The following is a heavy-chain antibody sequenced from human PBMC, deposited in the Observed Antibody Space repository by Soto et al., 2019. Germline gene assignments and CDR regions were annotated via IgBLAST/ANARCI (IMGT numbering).Heavy chain of an antibody. V-gene: IGHV4-31*04. CDR3: AKTKTPHVRNGMDV. Sequence: QVRLQESGPGLVRPSQTLSLTCTVSGDSLSSGGYYCSWTRQLPGKGLEWIGFIYYSGSTFYNPSLRSRVTMSADASKNQISLKLSSVTAADTAVYYCAKTKTPHVRNGMDVWGQGTTVTVSS. CDR1: GDSLSSGGYY. J-gene: IGHJ6*02. D-gene: IGHD2-8*01. CDR2: IYYSGST.